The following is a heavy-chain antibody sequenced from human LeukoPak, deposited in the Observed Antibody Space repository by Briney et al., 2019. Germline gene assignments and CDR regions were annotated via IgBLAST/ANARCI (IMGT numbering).Heavy chain of an antibody. V-gene: IGHV4-34*01. CDR1: GGSFSGYY. Sequence: SETLSLTCAVYGGSFSGYYWSWIRQPPGKGLEWIGEINHSGSTNYNPSLKSRVTISVDTSKNQFSLKLSSVTAADTDVYYCAKHTFARPFDYWGQGTLVTVSS. D-gene: IGHD6-6*01. J-gene: IGHJ4*02. CDR2: INHSGST. CDR3: AKHTFARPFDY.